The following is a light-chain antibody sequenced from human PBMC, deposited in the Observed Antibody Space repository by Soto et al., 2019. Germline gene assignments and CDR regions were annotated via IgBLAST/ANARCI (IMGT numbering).Light chain of an antibody. V-gene: IGKV1-39*01. Sequence: DIQMTQSPSSLSASVGDRITITCRASQSISNSLNWYQHKPGKAPKLLIYAASSLQSGVPSRFSGSGSGTAFTLTINSLQPEDFATYYCQQSYSTPYTFGQGTKLYIK. J-gene: IGKJ2*01. CDR3: QQSYSTPYT. CDR2: AAS. CDR1: QSISNS.